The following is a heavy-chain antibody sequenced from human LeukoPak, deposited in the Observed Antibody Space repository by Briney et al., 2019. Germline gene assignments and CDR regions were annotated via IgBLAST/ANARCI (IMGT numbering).Heavy chain of an antibody. D-gene: IGHD3-16*02. J-gene: IGHJ3*02. CDR1: GFTFSSYA. Sequence: PGRSLRLSCAASGFTFSSYAMHWVRQAPGKGLEWVAVISYDGSNKYYADSVKGRFTISRDNAKNSLYLQMNSLRAEDTAVYYCARALRGLRLGELSFDAFDIWGQGTMVTVSS. CDR3: ARALRGLRLGELSFDAFDI. CDR2: ISYDGSNK. V-gene: IGHV3-30*04.